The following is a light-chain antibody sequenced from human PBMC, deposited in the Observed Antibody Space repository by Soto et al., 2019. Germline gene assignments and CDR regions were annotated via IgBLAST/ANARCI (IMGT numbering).Light chain of an antibody. J-gene: IGKJ1*01. CDR3: QQSYNSPPT. Sequence: DLQMTQSPSSLSASVEGRGTLTLRASENIRTYLNWYKQQQGKAPKXXRFAASTLQSGIPSRFSGSGSGTYFIFTITSLQPEDFETYFCQQSYNSPPTFGQGTKVDIK. CDR2: AAS. V-gene: IGKV1-39*01. CDR1: ENIRTY.